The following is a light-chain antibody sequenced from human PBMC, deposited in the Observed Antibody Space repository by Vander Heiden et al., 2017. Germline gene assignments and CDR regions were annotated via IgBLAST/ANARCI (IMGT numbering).Light chain of an antibody. CDR2: DNN. CDR3: AAWDDSLTGWV. Sequence: QSVLTQPTSASGTPGQRVTISCSGSSSNIGRNTVNWYQQLPGTAPKVLIYDNNQRPSGIPDRFSGSKSGTSASLAISGLQSEDEADYYCAAWDDSLTGWVFGGGTKLTVL. CDR1: SSNIGRNT. V-gene: IGLV1-44*01. J-gene: IGLJ3*02.